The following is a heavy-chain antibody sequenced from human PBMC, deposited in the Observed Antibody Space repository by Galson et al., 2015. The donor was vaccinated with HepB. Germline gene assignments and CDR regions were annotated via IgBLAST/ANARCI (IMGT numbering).Heavy chain of an antibody. Sequence: QSGAEVKKPGASVKVSCKASGHTFTSYGISWVRQAPGQGLEWMGWISAYNGNTNYAQKLQGRVTMTTDTSTSTAYMELRSLRSDDTAVYYCARDRLVVPAALPINPYYYYGMDVWGQGTTVTVSS. CDR2: ISAYNGNT. V-gene: IGHV1-18*04. CDR1: GHTFTSYG. J-gene: IGHJ6*02. CDR3: ARDRLVVPAALPINPYYYYGMDV. D-gene: IGHD2-2*01.